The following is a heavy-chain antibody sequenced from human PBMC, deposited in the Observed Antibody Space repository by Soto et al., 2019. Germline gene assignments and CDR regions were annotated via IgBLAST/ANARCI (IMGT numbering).Heavy chain of an antibody. CDR1: GFTFSDHY. D-gene: IGHD3-16*01. CDR2: STNKANSYTT. J-gene: IGHJ6*02. Sequence: GGSLRLSCAASGFTFSDHYMDWVRQAPGEGLEWVGRSTNKANSYTTEYAAPVRGRFTISRDESKNLLYLQMNSLKTEDTAVYYCGRVFNYVHNGMDVWGQGTTVTVSS. CDR3: GRVFNYVHNGMDV. V-gene: IGHV3-72*01.